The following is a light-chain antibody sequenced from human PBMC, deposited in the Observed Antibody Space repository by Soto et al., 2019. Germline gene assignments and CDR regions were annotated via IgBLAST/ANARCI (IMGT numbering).Light chain of an antibody. Sequence: SYELTQPPSVSVSPGQTASITCSGDKLGDKYACWYQQKPAQSPVVVIYQDSKRPSGIPERFSGSNSGNTATLTISGTQAMDEADYYCQAWDSSTYVVFGGGTKLTVL. V-gene: IGLV3-1*01. CDR1: KLGDKY. CDR2: QDS. CDR3: QAWDSSTYVV. J-gene: IGLJ2*01.